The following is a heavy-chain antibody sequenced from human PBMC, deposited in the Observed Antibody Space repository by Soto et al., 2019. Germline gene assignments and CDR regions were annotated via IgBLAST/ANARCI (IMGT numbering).Heavy chain of an antibody. J-gene: IGHJ4*02. CDR1: GFTFSHYG. D-gene: IGHD3-16*01. V-gene: IGHV3-33*06. Sequence: QVQLVESGGGVVQPGTSLRLSCAASGFTFSHYGIHWVRQAPGKGLEWVGLSWSGGRGEDCADSVRGRFTISRDYSKNTLYLQMTTLRADDTALYHCAKDHWGSYSGQGTLVTVSS. CDR2: SWSGGRGE. CDR3: AKDHWGSY.